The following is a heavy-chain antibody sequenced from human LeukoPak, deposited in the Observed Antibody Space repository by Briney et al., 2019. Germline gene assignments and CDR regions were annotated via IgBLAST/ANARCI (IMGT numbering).Heavy chain of an antibody. CDR2: IYYSGST. V-gene: IGHV4-39*01. D-gene: IGHD4-11*01. J-gene: IGHJ6*03. Sequence: PSETLSLTCTVSGGSIRSSTYYWGWIRQPPGKGLEWIGSIYYSGSTYYNPSLKSRLTMSVDTSKNQFSLKLSSVTAADTAVYYCARHWYSNYYMDVWGTGTTVTVSS. CDR1: GGSIRSSTYY. CDR3: ARHWYSNYYMDV.